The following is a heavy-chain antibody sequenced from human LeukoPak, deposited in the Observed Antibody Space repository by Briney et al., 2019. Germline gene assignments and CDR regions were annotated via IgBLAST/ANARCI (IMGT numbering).Heavy chain of an antibody. D-gene: IGHD3-9*01. V-gene: IGHV3-21*01. CDR1: GFTFNTYT. CDR3: ARTYYDILTGYNPYFDY. CDR2: ITASSTAI. J-gene: IGHJ4*02. Sequence: GGSLRLSCAASGFTFNTYTMNWVRQAPGKGLEWVSSITASSTAIYSADSVKGRFTISRDNARNFLYLQMNSLRAEDTAVYYCARTYYDILTGYNPYFDYWGQGILVTVSS.